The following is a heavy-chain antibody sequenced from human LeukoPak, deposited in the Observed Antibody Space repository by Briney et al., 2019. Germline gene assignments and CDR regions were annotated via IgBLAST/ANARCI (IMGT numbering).Heavy chain of an antibody. CDR2: ISSDGGNT. Sequence: GGSLRLSCVASGFTFSSYAMHWVRQAPGKGLEYVSSISSDGGNTYYANSVRGRFTISRDNAKTSLYLQMDSLRAEDTAVYYCARHLSGVTGYTYGRGIDYWGQGTLVTVSS. CDR1: GFTFSSYA. J-gene: IGHJ4*02. CDR3: ARHLSGVTGYTYGRGIDY. D-gene: IGHD5-18*01. V-gene: IGHV3-64*01.